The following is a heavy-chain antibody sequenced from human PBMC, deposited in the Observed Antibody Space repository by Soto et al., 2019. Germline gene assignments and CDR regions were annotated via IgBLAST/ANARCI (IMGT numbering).Heavy chain of an antibody. Sequence: EVQLVESGGGLVKPGGSLRLSCAASGFTFSSYSMNWVRQAPGKGLEWVSSISSSSSYIYYADSVKGRFTISRDNAKNSLYLQMNSLRAEDTAVYYCAREGVQHGSGPYYYYGKNVWGQGTTVTVSS. J-gene: IGHJ6*02. CDR2: ISSSSSYI. D-gene: IGHD3-10*01. CDR1: GFTFSSYS. V-gene: IGHV3-21*01. CDR3: AREGVQHGSGPYYYYGKNV.